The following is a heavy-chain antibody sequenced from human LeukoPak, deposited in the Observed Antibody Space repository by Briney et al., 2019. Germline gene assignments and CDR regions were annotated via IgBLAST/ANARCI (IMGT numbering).Heavy chain of an antibody. D-gene: IGHD6-13*01. CDR1: GGSISSSNYY. Sequence: SEPLSLTCAVSGGSISSSNYYWGWIREPPGKGLEWIGSIYYSGSTYYNPSLKSRVTISVDTSKTQFSLKLSSVTAADTAVYYCAIRQHDSSSWYGPYYYYMDVWGKGTTVTVSS. CDR2: IYYSGST. V-gene: IGHV4-39*01. J-gene: IGHJ6*03. CDR3: AIRQHDSSSWYGPYYYYMDV.